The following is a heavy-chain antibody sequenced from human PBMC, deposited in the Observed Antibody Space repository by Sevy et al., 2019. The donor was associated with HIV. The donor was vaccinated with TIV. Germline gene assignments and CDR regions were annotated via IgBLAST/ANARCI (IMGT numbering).Heavy chain of an antibody. J-gene: IGHJ6*02. CDR2: IYPDDSDT. D-gene: IGHD4-17*01. Sequence: GESLKISCKGSGFTFTTYWIGWVRQMPGKGLEWIGIIYPDDSDTRYSPSFQGQVTISVDKSISTAYLQWSTLKASDTARYYCARHHASYGVTGYYYYYGLDVWGQGTTVTVSS. V-gene: IGHV5-51*01. CDR3: ARHHASYGVTGYYYYYGLDV. CDR1: GFTFTTYW.